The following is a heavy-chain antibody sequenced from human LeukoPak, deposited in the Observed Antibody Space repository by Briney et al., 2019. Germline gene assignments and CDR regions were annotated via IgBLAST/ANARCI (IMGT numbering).Heavy chain of an antibody. J-gene: IGHJ6*03. CDR1: VGTFSIYA. CDR2: IIPIFGTA. D-gene: IGHD6-13*01. V-gene: IGHV1-69*05. CDR3: AGQASSSWTTYYYYYYYMDV. Sequence: ASVNVSRKASVGTFSIYAISWVRQAPGQGLEWMGGIIPIFGTANYAQKFQGRVTITTDESTSTAYMELSSLRSEDTAVYYCAGQASSSWTTYYYYYYYMDVWGKGTTVTVSS.